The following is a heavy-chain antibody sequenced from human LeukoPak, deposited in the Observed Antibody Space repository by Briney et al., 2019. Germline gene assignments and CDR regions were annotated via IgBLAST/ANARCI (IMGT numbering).Heavy chain of an antibody. CDR1: GYTFTSYG. CDR3: ARGDIVVVPAAIYPAYYYYYGMDV. CDR2: IIPIFGTA. Sequence: ASVKVSCKASGYTFTSYGISWVRQAPGQGLEWMGGIIPIFGTANYAQKFQGRVTITADESTSTAYMELSSLRSEDTAVYYCARGDIVVVPAAIYPAYYYYYGMDVWGQGTTVTVSS. J-gene: IGHJ6*02. V-gene: IGHV1-69*13. D-gene: IGHD2-2*01.